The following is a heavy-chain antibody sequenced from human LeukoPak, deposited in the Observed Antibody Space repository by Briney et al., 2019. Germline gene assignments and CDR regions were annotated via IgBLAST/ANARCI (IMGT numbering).Heavy chain of an antibody. D-gene: IGHD6-13*01. CDR3: ATTLNIATAAYF. V-gene: IGHV3-11*04. CDR2: IGSSGSTI. Sequence: GGSLRLSCAASGFTFSDYYMSWIRQAPGKGLEWVSYIGSSGSTIYYADSVKGRFTISRDNARNSLYLQMNSLRAEDTAVYYCATTLNIATAAYFWGQGTLVTVSS. CDR1: GFTFSDYY. J-gene: IGHJ4*02.